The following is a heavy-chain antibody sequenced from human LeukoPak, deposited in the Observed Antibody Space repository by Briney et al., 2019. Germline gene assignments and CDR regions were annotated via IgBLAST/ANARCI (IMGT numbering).Heavy chain of an antibody. J-gene: IGHJ5*02. Sequence: PGMSLRLSCVGSGFKFDDYSMHWVRQVPGKSLEWVSGISWSTATIAYADSVKGRFTISRDNAKNSLYLQMNCLRPEDMAFYYCAKGGSNGWYADHWGQGTLVTVSS. V-gene: IGHV3-9*03. D-gene: IGHD6-19*01. CDR2: ISWSTATI. CDR3: AKGGSNGWYADH. CDR1: GFKFDDYS.